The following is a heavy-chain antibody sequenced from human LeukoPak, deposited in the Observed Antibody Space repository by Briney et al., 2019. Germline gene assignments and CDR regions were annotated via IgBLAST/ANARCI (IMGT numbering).Heavy chain of an antibody. CDR3: ARYGSGSYYNFDY. D-gene: IGHD3-10*01. J-gene: IGHJ4*02. Sequence: PGGSLRLSCAASGFTFSSYAMSWVRQAPGKGLEWVSAISGSGGSTYYADSVKGRFTISRDNSKNTLYLQMNSLRAEDTAVYYCARYGSGSYYNFDYWGQGTLVTVSS. V-gene: IGHV3-23*01. CDR1: GFTFSSYA. CDR2: ISGSGGST.